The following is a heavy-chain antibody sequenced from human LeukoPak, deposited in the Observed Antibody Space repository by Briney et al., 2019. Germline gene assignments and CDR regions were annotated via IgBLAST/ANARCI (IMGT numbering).Heavy chain of an antibody. CDR2: IYYSGST. J-gene: IGHJ4*02. Sequence: SETLSLTCTVSGGSISSNYWSWIRQPPAKGLEWIGYIYYSGSTNYNPSLKSRVTISVDTSKNQFSLKLSSVTAADTAVYYCARESDYDSSGYYRPFDYWGQGTLVTVSS. CDR3: ARESDYDSSGYYRPFDY. D-gene: IGHD3-22*01. V-gene: IGHV4-59*01. CDR1: GGSISSNY.